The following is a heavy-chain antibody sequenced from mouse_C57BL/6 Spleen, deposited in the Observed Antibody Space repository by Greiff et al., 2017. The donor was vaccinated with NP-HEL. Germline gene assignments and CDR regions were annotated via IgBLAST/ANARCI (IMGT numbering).Heavy chain of an antibody. CDR3: ARHEEGGDYYGSSPFDY. D-gene: IGHD1-1*01. V-gene: IGHV1-62-2*01. J-gene: IGHJ2*01. CDR2: FYPGSGSI. CDR1: GYTFTEYT. Sequence: VQLQQSGAELVKPGASVKLSCKASGYTFTEYTIHWVKQRSGQGLEWIGWFYPGSGSIKYNEKFKDKATLTADKSSSTVYMELSRLTSEDSAVYFCARHEEGGDYYGSSPFDYWGQGTTLTVSS.